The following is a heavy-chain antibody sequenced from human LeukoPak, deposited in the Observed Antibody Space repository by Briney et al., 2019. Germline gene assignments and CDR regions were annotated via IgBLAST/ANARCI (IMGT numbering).Heavy chain of an antibody. CDR1: GFTFSSYA. J-gene: IGHJ4*02. CDR2: ISYDGSNK. Sequence: GGSLRLSCAASGFTFSSYAMHWVRQAPGKGLEWVAVISYDGSNKYYAESVKGRFTISRDNSKHTLYLQMNNLRADDTGVYYALGTSNSFDYWGQGTLVTVSS. CDR3: LGTSNSFDY. D-gene: IGHD1-7*01. V-gene: IGHV3-30*04.